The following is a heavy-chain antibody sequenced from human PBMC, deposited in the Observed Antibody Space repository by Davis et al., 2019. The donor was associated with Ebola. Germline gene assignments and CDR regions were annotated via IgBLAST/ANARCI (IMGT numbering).Heavy chain of an antibody. J-gene: IGHJ4*02. CDR3: ARDALRGYYDSSGYGLDY. V-gene: IGHV3-11*06. CDR2: ISSSSSYT. Sequence: LSLTCAVYGGSFSGYYWSWIRQPPGKGLEWVSYISSSSSYTNYADSVKGRFTISRDNAKNSLYLQMNSLRAEDTAVYYCARDALRGYYDSSGYGLDYWGQGTLVTVSS. D-gene: IGHD3-22*01. CDR1: GGSFSGYY.